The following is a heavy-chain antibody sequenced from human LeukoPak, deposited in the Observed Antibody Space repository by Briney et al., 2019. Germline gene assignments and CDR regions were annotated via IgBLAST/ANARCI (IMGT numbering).Heavy chain of an antibody. V-gene: IGHV3-7*01. J-gene: IGHJ4*02. CDR1: GFSFSSNW. CDR3: ARRGPYCGGDCYSGDDY. D-gene: IGHD2-21*02. CDR2: IKQDGSEK. Sequence: GGSLRLSCGASGFSFSSNWMSWVRQAPGRGLEWVANIKQDGSEKNYVDSVKGRFTISRDNGKNSLYLQMNSLRAEDTAVYYCARRGPYCGGDCYSGDDYWGQGTLVTVSS.